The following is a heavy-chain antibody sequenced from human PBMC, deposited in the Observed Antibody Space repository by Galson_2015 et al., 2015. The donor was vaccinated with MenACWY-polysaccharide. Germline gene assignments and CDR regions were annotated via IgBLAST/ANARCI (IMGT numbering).Heavy chain of an antibody. CDR2: VNTAGSST. D-gene: IGHD2-21*02. V-gene: IGHV3-74*01. CDR3: ARDPHCGAGCSIHDAFDV. Sequence: SLRLSCAASGFTFGTYWEHWVRHAPGEGLVWVSRVNTAGSSTSYADSVKGRFTVSRDNAKNTVYLQMNSLRAEDTAVHYCARDPHCGAGCSIHDAFDVWGQGTKVTVSS. J-gene: IGHJ3*01. CDR1: GFTFGTYW.